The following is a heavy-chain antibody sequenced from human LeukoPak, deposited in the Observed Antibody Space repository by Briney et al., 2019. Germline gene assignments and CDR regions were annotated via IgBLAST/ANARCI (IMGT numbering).Heavy chain of an antibody. Sequence: PSETLSLTCTVSGGSITSYYWSWIRQPPGKGLEWIGYIYYSGSTDYNPSLKRRVTISVDTSKNQFSLNLSSVTAADTAMYYCARGFAYGDTGSFDFWGQGTLVTVSS. CDR2: IYYSGST. D-gene: IGHD4-17*01. CDR3: ARGFAYGDTGSFDF. V-gene: IGHV4-59*01. J-gene: IGHJ4*02. CDR1: GGSITSYY.